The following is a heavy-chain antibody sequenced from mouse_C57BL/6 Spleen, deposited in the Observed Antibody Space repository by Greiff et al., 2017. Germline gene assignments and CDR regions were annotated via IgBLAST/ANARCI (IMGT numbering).Heavy chain of an antibody. Sequence: VQLQQSDAELVKPGASVKISCKASGYTFTSYWMDWVKQRPGQGLEWIGNIYPSDSETHYNQKFKDKATLTVDKSSSTAYMQLSSLTSEDSAVYYCARWPYYYGSRGDYYAMDYWGQGTSVTVSS. CDR3: ARWPYYYGSRGDYYAMDY. J-gene: IGHJ4*01. D-gene: IGHD1-1*01. CDR2: IYPSDSET. V-gene: IGHV1-61*01. CDR1: GYTFTSYW.